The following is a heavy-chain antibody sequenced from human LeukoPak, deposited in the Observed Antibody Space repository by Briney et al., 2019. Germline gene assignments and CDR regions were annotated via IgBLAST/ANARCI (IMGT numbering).Heavy chain of an antibody. Sequence: PGRSLRLSCAASGXTFSNHAMHWVRQAPGKGLEWVAVTSYDGSNKYYADSVKGRFTISRDNSKNTLYLQMNSLKAEDTAMYYCARDFGPLGSWSIDYWGQGTLVTVSS. CDR2: TSYDGSNK. J-gene: IGHJ4*02. CDR1: GXTFSNHA. D-gene: IGHD6-13*01. V-gene: IGHV3-30*04. CDR3: ARDFGPLGSWSIDY.